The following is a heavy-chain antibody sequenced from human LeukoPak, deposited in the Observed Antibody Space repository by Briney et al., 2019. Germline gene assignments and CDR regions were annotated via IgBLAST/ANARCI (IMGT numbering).Heavy chain of an antibody. J-gene: IGHJ3*02. CDR2: MNPNSGNT. Sequence: EASVKVSCKPSGYTFTSYDINWVRQATGQGLEWMGWMNPNSGNTGYAQKFQGRVTMTRNTSISTAYMELSSLRSEDTAVYYCARSYGDGDAFDIWGQGTMVTVSS. CDR3: ARSYGDGDAFDI. D-gene: IGHD4-17*01. CDR1: GYTFTSYD. V-gene: IGHV1-8*01.